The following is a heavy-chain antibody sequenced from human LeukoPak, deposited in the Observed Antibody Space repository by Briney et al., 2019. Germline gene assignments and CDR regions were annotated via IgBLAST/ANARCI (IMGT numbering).Heavy chain of an antibody. D-gene: IGHD3-3*01. CDR2: ISYDGSNK. Sequence: PGGSLRLSCAASGFTFSSYAMHWVRQAPGKGLEWVAVISYDGSNKYYADSVKGRFTISRDNSKNTLYLQMNSLRAEDTAVYYCAREDYDIWRRAFDIWGQGTMVTVSS. CDR1: GFTFSSYA. V-gene: IGHV3-30*04. J-gene: IGHJ3*02. CDR3: AREDYDIWRRAFDI.